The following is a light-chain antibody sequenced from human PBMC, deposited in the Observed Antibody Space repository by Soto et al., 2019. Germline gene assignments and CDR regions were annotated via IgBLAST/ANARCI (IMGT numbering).Light chain of an antibody. CDR3: QQYNNWPRT. V-gene: IGKV3-15*01. CDR2: GAS. J-gene: IGKJ1*01. Sequence: EIVMTQSPATLSVSPGERATLSCRASQSVSSNLAWYQQKPGQAPRLLIYGASTRATGIPARFSGSGSGKELTLTISSLQSEDFAVYYCQQYNNWPRTFGQGTQVEIK. CDR1: QSVSSN.